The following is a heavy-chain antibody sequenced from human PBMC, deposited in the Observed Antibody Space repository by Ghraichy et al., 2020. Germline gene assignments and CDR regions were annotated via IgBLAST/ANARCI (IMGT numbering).Heavy chain of an antibody. V-gene: IGHV3-23*01. CDR1: GFSFSGYT. CDR2: ITGSGSST. D-gene: IGHD2-21*01. Sequence: GGSLRLSCAATGFSFSGYTMHWVRQAPGKGLEWVSGITGSGSSTYYADSVKGRFTISRDNSKSTLYLQMNSLRAEDTAVYYCAKDPSTYCVGDCGGYWGQGTVVAVSS. J-gene: IGHJ4*02. CDR3: AKDPSTYCVGDCGGY.